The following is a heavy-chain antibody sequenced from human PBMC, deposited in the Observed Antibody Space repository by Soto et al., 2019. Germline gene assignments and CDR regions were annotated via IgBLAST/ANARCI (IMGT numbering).Heavy chain of an antibody. D-gene: IGHD2-21*01. CDR2: IKQDGSEK. CDR1: GFTFRSYW. Sequence: PGGSLRLSCAASGFTFRSYWMSWVRQAPGMGLEWVAIIKQDGSEKYYVDTVRGRFTISRDNAKNSLFQQMNSLRVEDTAVYLCASVMGTDCCFNYAFDLWGQVTMVTVSS. J-gene: IGHJ3*01. CDR3: ASVMGTDCCFNYAFDL. V-gene: IGHV3-7*01.